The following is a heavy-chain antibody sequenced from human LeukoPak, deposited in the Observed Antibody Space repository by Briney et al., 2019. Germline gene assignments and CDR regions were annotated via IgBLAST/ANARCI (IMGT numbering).Heavy chain of an antibody. V-gene: IGHV4-4*07. J-gene: IGHJ4*02. D-gene: IGHD3-9*01. CDR3: ARDGNYDILTGYPGYYFDY. CDR1: GGSISSYY. Sequence: SETLSLTCTVSGGSISSYYWSWIRQPAGKGLEWIGRIYTSGSTNYNPSLKSRVTMSVDTSKNQFSLKLSSVTAADTAVYYCARDGNYDILTGYPGYYFDYWGQGTLVTVSS. CDR2: IYTSGST.